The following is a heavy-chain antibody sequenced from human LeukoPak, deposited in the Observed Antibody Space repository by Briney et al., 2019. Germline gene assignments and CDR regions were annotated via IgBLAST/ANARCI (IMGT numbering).Heavy chain of an antibody. V-gene: IGHV3-30*18. D-gene: IGHD3-10*01. CDR3: AKDHLYGSGSYYNSYAYYFDY. J-gene: IGHJ4*02. CDR2: ISYDGSNK. Sequence: GGSLRLSCAASGFTFSSYGMHWVRQAPGKGLEWVAVISYDGSNKYYADSVKGRFTISRDNSKNTLYLQMNSLRAEGTAVYYCAKDHLYGSGSYYNSYAYYFDYWGQGTLVTVSS. CDR1: GFTFSSYG.